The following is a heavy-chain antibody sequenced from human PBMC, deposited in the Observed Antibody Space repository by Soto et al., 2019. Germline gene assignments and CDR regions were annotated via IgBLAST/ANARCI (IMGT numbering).Heavy chain of an antibody. CDR1: GFTFSDNG. D-gene: IGHD3-16*01. J-gene: IGHJ5*02. CDR3: AREGKRSLGPQNWLDP. CDR2: LSYDGSKE. V-gene: IGHV3-30*03. Sequence: GGSLRLSCAASGFTFSDNGGRWVRQAPGKGLEWVAVLSYDGSKEYYDDSVKGRFTISRDTSRNTLYLQMNSLRTEDKAVYYCAREGKRSLGPQNWLDPWGQGTLVTVSS.